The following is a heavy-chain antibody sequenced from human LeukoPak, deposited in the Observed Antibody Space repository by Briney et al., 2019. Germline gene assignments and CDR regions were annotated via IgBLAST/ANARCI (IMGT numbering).Heavy chain of an antibody. CDR1: GYTFTGYY. J-gene: IGHJ1*01. V-gene: IGHV1-2*06. D-gene: IGHD6-13*01. CDR3: ARGAAAAGTAAGYFQH. Sequence: GASVKVSCKAPGYTFTGYYMHWVRQAPGQGLEWMGRINPNSGGTNYAQKFQGRVTMTRDTSISTAYMELSRLRSDDTAVYYCARGAAAAGTAAGYFQHWGQGTLVTVSS. CDR2: INPNSGGT.